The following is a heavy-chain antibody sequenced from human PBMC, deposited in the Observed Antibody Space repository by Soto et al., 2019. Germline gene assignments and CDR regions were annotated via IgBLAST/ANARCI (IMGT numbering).Heavy chain of an antibody. CDR1: GYTFTGYY. V-gene: IGHV1-2*04. D-gene: IGHD7-27*01. CDR3: ARVGGLTGDLSYFDY. CDR2: INPNSGGT. J-gene: IGHJ4*02. Sequence: ASVKVSCKASGYTFTGYYMHWVRQAPGQGLEWMGWINPNSGGTNYAQKFQGWVTMTRDTSTSTAYMELSRLRSDDTAVYYCARVGGLTGDLSYFDYWGQGTLVTVSS.